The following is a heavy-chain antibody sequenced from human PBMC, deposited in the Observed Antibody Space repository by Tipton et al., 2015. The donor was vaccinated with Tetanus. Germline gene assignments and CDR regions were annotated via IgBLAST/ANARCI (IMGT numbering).Heavy chain of an antibody. CDR2: INPNSGGT. CDR3: AGGGGGNSVMDI. V-gene: IGHV1-2*02. J-gene: IGHJ3*02. Sequence: QLVQSGAEVKKPGASVKVSCKASGYTFTGYDMHWVRQAPGQGLEWMGWINPNSGGTNYAQKFQGRVTMTRDMSISTAYMELRRLGSDGAAVYYCAGGGGGNSVMDIWGQGTMVLVSS. D-gene: IGHD2/OR15-2a*01. CDR1: GYTFTGYD.